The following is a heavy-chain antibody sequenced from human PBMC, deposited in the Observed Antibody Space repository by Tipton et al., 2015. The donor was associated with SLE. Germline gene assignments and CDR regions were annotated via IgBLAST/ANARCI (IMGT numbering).Heavy chain of an antibody. CDR2: MNPNSGNT. J-gene: IGHJ4*02. D-gene: IGHD3-10*01. V-gene: IGHV1-8*01. CDR1: GYTFTSFD. Sequence: QSGPEVKKPGASVKVSCKASGYTFTSFDINWVRQATGQGLEWMGWMNPNSGNTAYAQKFQGRVTMTRDTSISTAYMELSSLRSGDTAVYYWAMAVPGPLFLDYWGREPWSPSPQ. CDR3: AMAVPGPLFLDY.